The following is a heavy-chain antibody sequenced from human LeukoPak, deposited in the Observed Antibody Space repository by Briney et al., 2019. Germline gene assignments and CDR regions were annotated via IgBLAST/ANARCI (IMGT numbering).Heavy chain of an antibody. V-gene: IGHV3-23*01. D-gene: IGHD2-15*01. CDR2: LSRGGSTT. CDR1: GFAFNMFA. Sequence: GGSLRLSCAGTGFAFNMFAIDWVRQAPAKGLEWVSGLSRGGSTTNYADSVKGRFTISRDKSQNSVFLQLNSLRPEDTAVYYCARQQRIRHCSEGVCTEGYYFDYWGQGTLVTVSS. J-gene: IGHJ4*02. CDR3: ARQQRIRHCSEGVCTEGYYFDY.